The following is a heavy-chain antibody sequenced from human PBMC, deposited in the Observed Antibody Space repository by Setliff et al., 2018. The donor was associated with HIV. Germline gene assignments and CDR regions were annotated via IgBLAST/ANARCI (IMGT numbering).Heavy chain of an antibody. D-gene: IGHD3-3*01. V-gene: IGHV4-61*02. CDR2: LYTSGST. Sequence: PSETLSLTCTVSGGSISSGSYYWSWVRQPAGKGLECIGRLYTSGSTNYNPSLKSRVTISVDTSKNQFALRLSSVTAADTAVYYCARTTLTIFGVVIPDYWGQGTLVTVSS. CDR1: GGSISSGSYY. CDR3: ARTTLTIFGVVIPDY. J-gene: IGHJ4*02.